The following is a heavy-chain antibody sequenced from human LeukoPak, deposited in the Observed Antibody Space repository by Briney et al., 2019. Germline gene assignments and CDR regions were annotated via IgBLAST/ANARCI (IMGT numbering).Heavy chain of an antibody. CDR2: ISTNTGNP. Sequence: ASVKVSCKASGYTFTSYAMNWVRQAPGQGLEWMGWISTNTGNPTYAQGFTGRFVFSLDTSVSTAYLQISSLKAEDTAVYYCARDLYCSGGSCYHNWFDPWGQGTLVTVSS. D-gene: IGHD2-15*01. CDR3: ARDLYCSGGSCYHNWFDP. J-gene: IGHJ5*02. CDR1: GYTFTSYA. V-gene: IGHV7-4-1*02.